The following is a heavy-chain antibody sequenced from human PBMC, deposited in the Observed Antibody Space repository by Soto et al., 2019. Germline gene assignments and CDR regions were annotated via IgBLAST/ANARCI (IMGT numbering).Heavy chain of an antibody. CDR3: ARDRTGTTGYYYYGMDV. D-gene: IGHD1-7*01. V-gene: IGHV4-30-4*01. J-gene: IGHJ6*02. Sequence: SETLSLTCTVSGGSISSGDYYWSWIRQPPGKGLEWIGYIYYSGSTYYNPSLKSRVTISVDTSKNQFSLKLSSVTAADTAVYYCARDRTGTTGYYYYGMDVWGQGTTVTVSS. CDR2: IYYSGST. CDR1: GGSISSGDYY.